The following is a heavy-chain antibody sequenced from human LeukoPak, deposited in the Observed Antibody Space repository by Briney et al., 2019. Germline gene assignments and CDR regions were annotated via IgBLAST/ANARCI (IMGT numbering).Heavy chain of an antibody. J-gene: IGHJ4*02. CDR1: GGSISSSNW. V-gene: IGHV4-4*02. Sequence: SGTLSLTCAVSGGSISSSNWWSWVRQPPGKGLEWIGEIYHSGSTNYNPSLKSRVTISVDKSKNQFSLKLSSVTAADTAVYYCARVNIVAAAGHYFDYWGQGTLVTVSS. D-gene: IGHD6-13*01. CDR3: ARVNIVAAAGHYFDY. CDR2: IYHSGST.